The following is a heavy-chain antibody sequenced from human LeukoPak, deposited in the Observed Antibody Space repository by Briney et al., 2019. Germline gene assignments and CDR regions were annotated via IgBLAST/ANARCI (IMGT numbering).Heavy chain of an antibody. CDR2: ISGSGGST. Sequence: GSLRLSCAASGFTFSSYATSWVRQAPGKGLEWVSAISGSGGSTYYADSVKGRFTISRDNSKNTLYLQMNSLRAEDTAVYYCAKDPSVDFLSGYLTTFDYWGQGTLVTVSS. CDR1: GFTFSSYA. J-gene: IGHJ4*02. D-gene: IGHD3-3*01. V-gene: IGHV3-23*01. CDR3: AKDPSVDFLSGYLTTFDY.